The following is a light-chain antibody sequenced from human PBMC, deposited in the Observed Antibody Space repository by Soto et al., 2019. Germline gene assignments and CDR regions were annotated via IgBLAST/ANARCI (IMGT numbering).Light chain of an antibody. CDR2: RTS. V-gene: IGKV3-15*01. CDR3: QQYNNWPPAT. J-gene: IGKJ4*01. CDR1: QSINDN. Sequence: EIVMMQSPATLSLSPGERATLSCRASQSINDNLAWYQQKPGKPPRLFIFRTSSRATGVPARFSGGGSGTEFNLTISSLQTEDFAVYYCQQYNNWPPATFGGGTRVETK.